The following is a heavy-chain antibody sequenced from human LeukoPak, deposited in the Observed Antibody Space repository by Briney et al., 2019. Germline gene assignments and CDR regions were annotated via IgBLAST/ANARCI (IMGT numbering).Heavy chain of an antibody. V-gene: IGHV1-46*01. Sequence: ASVKVSCKAFGYTFTSNYMHWVRQAPGQGPEWMGVISPSGGSTTYAQKFQGRVTLTRDMSTSTDYMELSSLRSEDTAVYYCARDGAGTTYDYWYFDLWGRGTLVTVSS. CDR2: ISPSGGST. J-gene: IGHJ2*01. CDR1: GYTFTSNY. D-gene: IGHD1-1*01. CDR3: ARDGAGTTYDYWYFDL.